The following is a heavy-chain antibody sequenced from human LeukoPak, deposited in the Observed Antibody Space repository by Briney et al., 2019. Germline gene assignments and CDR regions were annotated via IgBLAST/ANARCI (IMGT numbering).Heavy chain of an antibody. D-gene: IGHD6-6*01. J-gene: IGHJ4*02. Sequence: SETLSLTCTVSGGSISSYYWSWIRQPPGKGLEWIGYIYYSGSTNYNPSLKSRVTISVDTSKNQFSLKLSSVTAADTAVYYCARRSLAAVDYWGQGTLVTVSP. CDR1: GGSISSYY. V-gene: IGHV4-59*08. CDR2: IYYSGST. CDR3: ARRSLAAVDY.